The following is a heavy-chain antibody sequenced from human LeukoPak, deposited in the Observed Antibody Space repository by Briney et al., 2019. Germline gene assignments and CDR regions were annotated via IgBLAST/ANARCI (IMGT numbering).Heavy chain of an antibody. V-gene: IGHV3-9*01. CDR1: GITFDDYA. D-gene: IGHD6-13*01. CDR3: AREGTSSSWYDY. J-gene: IGHJ4*02. CDR2: ISWNSGSI. Sequence: GRSLRLSCAASGITFDDYAMHWVRQAPGKGLEWVSGISWNSGSIGYADSVKGRFTISRDNAKNSLYLQMNSLRAEDTAVYYCAREGTSSSWYDYWGQGTLVTVSS.